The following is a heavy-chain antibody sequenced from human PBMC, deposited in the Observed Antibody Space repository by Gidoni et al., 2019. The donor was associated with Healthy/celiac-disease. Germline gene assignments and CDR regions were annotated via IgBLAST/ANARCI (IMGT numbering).Heavy chain of an antibody. CDR1: GGSISSYY. V-gene: IGHV4-59*01. CDR2: IYYSGST. D-gene: IGHD3-22*01. CDR3: ARAREGWDYDSSGYYSGERTFDY. Sequence: QVQLQESAPGLVKPSETLSLTCTVSGGSISSYYWSWIRQPPGKGLEWSWYIYYSGSTNYNPSLKSRVTISVDTSKNQFSLKLSSVTAADTAVYYCARAREGWDYDSSGYYSGERTFDYWGQGTLVTVSS. J-gene: IGHJ4*02.